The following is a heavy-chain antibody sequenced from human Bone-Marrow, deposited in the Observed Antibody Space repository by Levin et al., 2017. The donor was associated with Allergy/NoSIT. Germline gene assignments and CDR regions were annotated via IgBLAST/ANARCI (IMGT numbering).Heavy chain of an antibody. V-gene: IGHV1-2*02. CDR3: ARVRPTDYFYYGMDV. CDR1: GYTFTGYY. Sequence: AASVKVSCKASGYTFTGYYIHWVRQAPGQGLEWMGWLNPNSGGTNYVQKFQGRVTMTRDTSFSTAYMELSRLRSDDTAVYYCARVRPTDYFYYGMDVWGQGTTVTVSS. J-gene: IGHJ6*02. CDR2: LNPNSGGT.